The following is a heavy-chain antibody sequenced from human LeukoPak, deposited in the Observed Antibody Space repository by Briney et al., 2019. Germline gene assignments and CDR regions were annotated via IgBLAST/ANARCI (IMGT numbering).Heavy chain of an antibody. CDR1: GFTFSSYA. V-gene: IGHV3-23*01. D-gene: IGHD3-22*01. CDR3: AKVGYYDSSGYYPTNDY. Sequence: LPGGSLRLSCAASGFTFSSYAMSWVRQAPGKGLEWVSAISGSGGSTYYADSVKGRFTISRDNSKNTLYLQMNSLRAEDTAVYYCAKVGYYDSSGYYPTNDYWGQGTLVTVSS. CDR2: ISGSGGST. J-gene: IGHJ4*02.